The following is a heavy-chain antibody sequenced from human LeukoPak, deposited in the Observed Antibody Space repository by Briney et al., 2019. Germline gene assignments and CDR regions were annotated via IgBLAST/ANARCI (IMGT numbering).Heavy chain of an antibody. CDR3: ARARMATMGANWFDP. CDR1: GFSFSSYG. V-gene: IGHV3-7*01. CDR2: IKQDGSEK. Sequence: GGSLRLSCAAAGFSFSSYGMTWVRQAPGEGLEWVANIKQDGSEKYYVDSVKGRFTISRDNAKNSLYLQMNSLRAEDTAVYYCARARMATMGANWFDPWGQGTLVTVSS. J-gene: IGHJ5*02. D-gene: IGHD5-24*01.